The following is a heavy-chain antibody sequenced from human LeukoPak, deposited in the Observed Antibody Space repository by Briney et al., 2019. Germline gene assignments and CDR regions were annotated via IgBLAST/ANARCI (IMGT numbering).Heavy chain of an antibody. D-gene: IGHD2-2*02. CDR2: INHSGST. J-gene: IGHJ6*03. CDR3: ARGGGIPDPDYYYYCYMDV. V-gene: IGHV4-34*01. CDR1: GGSFSDYY. Sequence: KPSETLSLTCAVYGGSFSDYYWSWIRQPPGKGLEWIGEINHSGSTNYNPSLKSRVTISVDTSKNQSSLKLSSVTAADTAVYYCARGGGIPDPDYYYYCYMDVWGKGTTVTVSS.